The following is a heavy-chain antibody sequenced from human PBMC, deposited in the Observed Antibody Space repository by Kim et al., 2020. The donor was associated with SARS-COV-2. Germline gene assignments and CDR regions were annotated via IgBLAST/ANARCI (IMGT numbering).Heavy chain of an antibody. CDR1: GFTFSSYA. Sequence: GGSLRLSCAASGFTFSSYAMSWVRQAPGKGLEWVSVISNSGDRTYYADSVQGRFTISRDNSKNTVYLQMNSLRAEDTAVYYCANNWNLDYWGQGTLVTVSS. CDR2: ISNSGDRT. CDR3: ANNWNLDY. V-gene: IGHV3-23*01. J-gene: IGHJ4*02. D-gene: IGHD1-20*01.